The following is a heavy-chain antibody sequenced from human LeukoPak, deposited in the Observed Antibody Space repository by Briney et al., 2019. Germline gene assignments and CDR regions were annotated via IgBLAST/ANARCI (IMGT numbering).Heavy chain of an antibody. Sequence: ASVKVSCKASGYTFTSYAMNWVRQAPGQGLEWMGWINTNTGNPTYAQGFTGRFVFSLDTSVSTAYLQISSLKAEDTAVYYCARGSNWNFYYYYCMDVWGKGTTVTVSS. J-gene: IGHJ6*03. CDR2: INTNTGNP. CDR3: ARGSNWNFYYYYCMDV. V-gene: IGHV7-4-1*02. D-gene: IGHD1-7*01. CDR1: GYTFTSYA.